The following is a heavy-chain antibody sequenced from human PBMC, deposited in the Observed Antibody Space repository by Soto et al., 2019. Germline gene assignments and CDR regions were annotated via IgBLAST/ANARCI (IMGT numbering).Heavy chain of an antibody. CDR3: ARYGVEDYYYYYMDV. D-gene: IGHD4-17*01. Sequence: ASVKVSCKASGYTFTSYGISWVRQAPGQGLEWMGWISAYNGNTNYAQKLQGRVTMTTDTSTGTAYMELRSLRSDDTAVYYCARYGVEDYYYYYMDVWGKGTTVTVSS. CDR1: GYTFTSYG. CDR2: ISAYNGNT. J-gene: IGHJ6*03. V-gene: IGHV1-18*01.